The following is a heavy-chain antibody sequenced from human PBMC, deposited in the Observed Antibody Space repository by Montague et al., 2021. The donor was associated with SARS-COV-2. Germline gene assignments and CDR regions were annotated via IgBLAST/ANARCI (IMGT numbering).Heavy chain of an antibody. Sequence: SETLSLTCSGLGSWYSGDDRRSTRLNSSHGRESYADISQRRNTAYMSSLKSRVTMSVDTSKNQFSLKMSSVTAADTAIYYCARGGLAGGNYDIWSFSYTSPLDYWGQGTQVTVSS. D-gene: IGHD3-3*01. J-gene: IGHJ4*02. CDR3: ARGGLAGGNYDIWSFSYTSPLDY. CDR2: ISQRRNT. CDR1: GSWYSGDD. V-gene: IGHV4-34*01.